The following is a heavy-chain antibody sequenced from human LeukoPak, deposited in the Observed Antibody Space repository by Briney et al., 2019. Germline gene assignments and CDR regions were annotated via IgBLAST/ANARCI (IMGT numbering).Heavy chain of an antibody. V-gene: IGHV3-23*01. J-gene: IGHJ4*02. CDR2: ISGSGGST. CDR3: AKDRRYSSSWYPRVFDY. Sequence: PGGSLRLSCAASGFTFSSYAMSWVRQAPGKGLEWVSAISGSGGSTYYADSVKGRFTISRDNSKNTLYLQMNSLRAEDTAVYYCAKDRRYSSSWYPRVFDYWGQGTLVTVSS. D-gene: IGHD6-13*01. CDR1: GFTFSSYA.